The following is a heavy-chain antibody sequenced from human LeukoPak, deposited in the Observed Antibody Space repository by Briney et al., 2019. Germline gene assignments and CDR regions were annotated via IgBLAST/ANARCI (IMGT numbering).Heavy chain of an antibody. CDR2: INWNGGST. J-gene: IGHJ4*02. CDR3: ARLYYYDSSGLGDY. D-gene: IGHD3-22*01. Sequence: GGSLRLSRAASGFTFDDYGMSWVRQAPGKGLEWVSGINWNGGSTGYADSVKGRFTISRDNAKNSLYLQMNSLRAEDTVLYYCARLYYYDSSGLGDYWGQGTLVTVSS. CDR1: GFTFDDYG. V-gene: IGHV3-20*04.